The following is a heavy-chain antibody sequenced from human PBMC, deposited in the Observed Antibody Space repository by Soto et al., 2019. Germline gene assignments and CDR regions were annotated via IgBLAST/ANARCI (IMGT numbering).Heavy chain of an antibody. Sequence: ASVKVSFKASGHTFTSYGISWVRQAPGQGLEWMGWISAYNGNTKYAQKIQGRVTMTTDTSTSTAYMELRSLGSDDTALYYCAKDPGYYGSGRSLYGMDVWGQGTTVTVSS. CDR1: GHTFTSYG. CDR3: AKDPGYYGSGRSLYGMDV. CDR2: ISAYNGNT. D-gene: IGHD3-10*01. V-gene: IGHV1-18*04. J-gene: IGHJ6*02.